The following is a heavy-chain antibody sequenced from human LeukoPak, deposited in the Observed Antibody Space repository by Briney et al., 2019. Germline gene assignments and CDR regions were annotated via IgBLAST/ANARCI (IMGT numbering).Heavy chain of an antibody. CDR2: NNHSGST. D-gene: IGHD3-22*01. Sequence: KPSETLSLTCAVYGGSFSGYYWSWLRQPPGKGLEWIGENNHSGSTNYNPSLKSRVTISVDTSKNQFSLKLSSLTAAATSVYYCARYDSSGYKDYWGQGTLVTVSS. V-gene: IGHV4-34*01. J-gene: IGHJ4*02. CDR1: GGSFSGYY. CDR3: ARYDSSGYKDY.